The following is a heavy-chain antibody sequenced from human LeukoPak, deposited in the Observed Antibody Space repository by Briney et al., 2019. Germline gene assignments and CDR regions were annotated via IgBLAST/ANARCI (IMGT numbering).Heavy chain of an antibody. J-gene: IGHJ4*02. CDR2: IYHSGST. V-gene: IGHV4-38-2*01. CDR1: GYSISSGYY. Sequence: SETLSLTCAVSGYSISSGYYWGWVRQPPGKGLEWIGSIYHSGSTYYNPSLKSRVTISVDTSKNQFSLKVTSVTAADTAVYYCARRTGSGSYYVDFWGQGTVVTVSS. D-gene: IGHD3-10*01. CDR3: ARRTGSGSYYVDF.